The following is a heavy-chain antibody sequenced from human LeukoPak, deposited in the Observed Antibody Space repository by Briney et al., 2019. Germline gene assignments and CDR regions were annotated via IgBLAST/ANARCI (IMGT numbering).Heavy chain of an antibody. J-gene: IGHJ5*02. V-gene: IGHV3-21*01. CDR3: ARGATDTTRWFDP. D-gene: IGHD1-7*01. Sequence: PGRSLRLSCAASGFTFSSYGMSWVRQAPGKGLEWVAIISRTSESIFYADSLKGRFTISRDNAKNSLYLQMNGLRAEDTAAYYCARGATDTTRWFDPWGQGTLVIVSS. CDR1: GFTFSSYG. CDR2: ISRTSESI.